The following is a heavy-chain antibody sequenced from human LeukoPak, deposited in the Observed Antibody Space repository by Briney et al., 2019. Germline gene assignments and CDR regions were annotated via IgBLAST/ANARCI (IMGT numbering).Heavy chain of an antibody. Sequence: SETLSLTCTVSGGSLSSGSYYWSWIRQPAGKGLEWIGRIYTSGSTNYNPSLKSRVTISVDTSKNHFSLKLSSVTAADTAVYYCAREDREPPLFDYWGQGTLVTVSS. D-gene: IGHD1-26*01. CDR3: AREDREPPLFDY. CDR2: IYTSGST. V-gene: IGHV4-61*02. CDR1: GGSLSSGSYY. J-gene: IGHJ4*02.